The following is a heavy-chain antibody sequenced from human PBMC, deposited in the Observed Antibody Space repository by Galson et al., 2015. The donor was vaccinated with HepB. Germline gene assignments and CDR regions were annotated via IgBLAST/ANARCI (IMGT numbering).Heavy chain of an antibody. CDR1: GGTFSSYA. Sequence: SVKVSCKASGGTFSSYAISWVRQAPGQGLEWMGGIIPIFVTANYAQKFQGRVTITADESTTTAYMELSSLRFEDTAVYYCARGKVLMVYATGLDVWGKGTTVTVSS. V-gene: IGHV1-69*13. D-gene: IGHD2-8*01. CDR3: ARGKVLMVYATGLDV. J-gene: IGHJ6*04. CDR2: IIPIFVTA.